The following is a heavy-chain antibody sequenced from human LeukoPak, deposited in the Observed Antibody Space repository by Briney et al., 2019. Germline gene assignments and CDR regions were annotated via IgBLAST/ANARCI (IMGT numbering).Heavy chain of an antibody. CDR3: AREGGPYRPLDY. CDR1: GGSISTTNW. Sequence: PSGTLSPTHGVSGGSISTTNWWTWVRQPPGEGLEWIGEVHLSGRTHYNPSLESRVTMSVDMSENHISLRLTSVTAADTAVYYCAREGGPYRPLDYSGQGTLVTVSS. V-gene: IGHV4-4*02. J-gene: IGHJ4*02. CDR2: VHLSGRT.